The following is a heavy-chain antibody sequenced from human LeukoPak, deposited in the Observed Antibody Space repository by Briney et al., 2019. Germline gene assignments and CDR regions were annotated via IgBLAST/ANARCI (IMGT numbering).Heavy chain of an antibody. D-gene: IGHD6-13*01. J-gene: IGHJ4*02. V-gene: IGHV4-59*01. CDR3: AGRSSSFDY. Sequence: PSETLSLTCTVSGGSISSYYWSWIPQPPRKGLEWIGYIYDSGSTNYNPSLNSRVTISVDTSKNQFSLKLSSVTAADTAVYYCAGRSSSFDYWGQGTLVTVSS. CDR2: IYDSGST. CDR1: GGSISSYY.